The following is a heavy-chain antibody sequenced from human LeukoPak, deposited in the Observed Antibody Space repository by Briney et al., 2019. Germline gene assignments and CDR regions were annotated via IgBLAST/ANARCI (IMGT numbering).Heavy chain of an antibody. Sequence: SETLSLTCAVYGGSFSGYYWSWIRQPPGKGLEWIGYTYYSGSTNYNPSLKSRVTISVDTSKNQFSLKLSSVTAADTAVYYCARDYPSVAGYGSGSYLGWFDPWGQGTLVTVSS. CDR3: ARDYPSVAGYGSGSYLGWFDP. CDR2: TYYSGST. V-gene: IGHV4-59*01. D-gene: IGHD3-10*01. CDR1: GGSFSGYY. J-gene: IGHJ5*02.